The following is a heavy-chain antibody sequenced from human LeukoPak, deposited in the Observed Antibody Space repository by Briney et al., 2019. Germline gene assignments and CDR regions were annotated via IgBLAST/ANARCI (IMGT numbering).Heavy chain of an antibody. J-gene: IGHJ4*02. CDR1: GFTFDDYA. D-gene: IGHD6-19*01. Sequence: PGGSMRLACAASGFTFDDYAIHWVRQAPGKGLEWVSCISWNIGNIVYADSVKGRFTISTDTSKNSLYMQMSRLRAEDTALYYCVKGPSSGWYSGPYFDYWGQGTLVTVSS. CDR3: VKGPSSGWYSGPYFDY. V-gene: IGHV3-9*01. CDR2: ISWNIGNI.